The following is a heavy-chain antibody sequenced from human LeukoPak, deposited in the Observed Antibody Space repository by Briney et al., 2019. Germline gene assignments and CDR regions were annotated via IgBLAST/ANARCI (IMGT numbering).Heavy chain of an antibody. CDR3: ARGVLLWFGELSTSRLQSPYYFDY. Sequence: PSETLSLTCAVYGGSFSGYYWSWIRQPPGKGLEWIGEINHSGSTNYNPSLKSRVTISVDTSKNQFSLKLSSVTAADTAVYYCARGVLLWFGELSTSRLQSPYYFDYWGQGTLVTVSS. J-gene: IGHJ4*02. CDR2: INHSGST. D-gene: IGHD3-10*01. CDR1: GGSFSGYY. V-gene: IGHV4-34*01.